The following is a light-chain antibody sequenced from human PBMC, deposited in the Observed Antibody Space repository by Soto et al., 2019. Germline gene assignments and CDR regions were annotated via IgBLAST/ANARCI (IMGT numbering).Light chain of an antibody. V-gene: IGLV2-14*01. Sequence: QSVLTQPASVSGSPGQSITVSCTGTNTDVGGYNYVSWYQHRPGKAPRLMIYEVRNRLSGVSNRFSGSKSGNTASLTISGLQSEDEADYYCTSYTPTGALVFGSGTKVT. CDR3: TSYTPTGALV. CDR1: NTDVGGYNY. J-gene: IGLJ6*01. CDR2: EVR.